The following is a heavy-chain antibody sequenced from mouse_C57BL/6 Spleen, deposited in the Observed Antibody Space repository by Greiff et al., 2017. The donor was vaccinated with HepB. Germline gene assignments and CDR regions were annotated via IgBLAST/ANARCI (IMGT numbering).Heavy chain of an antibody. V-gene: IGHV5-4*03. CDR3: ARGYYAFDY. CDR1: GFTFSSYA. Sequence: EVKVEESGGGLVKPGGSLKLSCAASGFTFSSYAMSWVRQTPEKRLEWVATISDGGSYTYYPDNVKGRFTISRDNAKNNLYLQMSHLKSEDTAMYYCARGYYAFDYWGQGTTLTVSS. CDR2: ISDGGSYT. J-gene: IGHJ2*01. D-gene: IGHD1-1*01.